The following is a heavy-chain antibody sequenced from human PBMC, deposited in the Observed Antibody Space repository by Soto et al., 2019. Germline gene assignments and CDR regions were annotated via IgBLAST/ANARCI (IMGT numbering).Heavy chain of an antibody. CDR2: ISYDGSNK. D-gene: IGHD7-27*01. J-gene: IGHJ6*02. CDR1: GFTFSSYG. Sequence: QVQLVESGGGVVQPGRSLRLSCAASGFTFSSYGMHWVRQAPGKGLEWVAVISYDGSNKYYADSVKGRFTISRDNSKNXXYLQMNSLRAEDTAVYYCAKDLNWGYDYYYYGMDVWGQGTTVTVSS. CDR3: AKDLNWGYDYYYYGMDV. V-gene: IGHV3-30*18.